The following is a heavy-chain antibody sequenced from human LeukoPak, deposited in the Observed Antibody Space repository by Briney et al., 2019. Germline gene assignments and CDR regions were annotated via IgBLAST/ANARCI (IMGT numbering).Heavy chain of an antibody. CDR3: ARAAKQWLVPGSRIFDY. CDR1: GGTFSSYA. J-gene: IGHJ4*02. D-gene: IGHD6-19*01. V-gene: IGHV1-69*05. Sequence: ASVKVSCXASGGTFSSYAISWVRQAPGQGLAWMGGIIPIFGTANYAQKFQGRVTITTDESTSTAYMELSSLRSEDTAVYYCARAAKQWLVPGSRIFDYWGQGTLVTVSS. CDR2: IIPIFGTA.